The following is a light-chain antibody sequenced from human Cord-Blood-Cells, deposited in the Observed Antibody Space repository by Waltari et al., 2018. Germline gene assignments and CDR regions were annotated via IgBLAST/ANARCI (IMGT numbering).Light chain of an antibody. CDR3: CSYAGSSTWV. J-gene: IGLJ3*02. Sequence: QSALTQSASVSGSPGQSITISCTGTSSDVGSYTLVPWYQQHPGKAPKLMIYEGSKRPSGVSNRFSGSKSGNTASLTISGLQAEDEADYYCCSYAGSSTWVFGGGTKLTVL. CDR1: SSDVGSYTL. V-gene: IGLV2-23*01. CDR2: EGS.